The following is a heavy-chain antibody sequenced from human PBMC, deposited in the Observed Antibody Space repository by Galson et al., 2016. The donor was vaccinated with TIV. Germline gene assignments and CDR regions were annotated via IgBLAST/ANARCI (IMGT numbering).Heavy chain of an antibody. J-gene: IGHJ6*03. CDR3: ARSPADPQYSYYHIDV. V-gene: IGHV5-51*03. CDR2: IYPGDSDT. Sequence: QSGAEVKQSGESLKISCKASGYSFTTHWIGWVRQMPGKGLEWMGIIYPGDSDTRYSPSFQGQVTISADKSISTAYLQWSALRASDTAMYYCARSPADPQYSYYHIDVWGKGTTVTVSS. CDR1: GYSFTTHW.